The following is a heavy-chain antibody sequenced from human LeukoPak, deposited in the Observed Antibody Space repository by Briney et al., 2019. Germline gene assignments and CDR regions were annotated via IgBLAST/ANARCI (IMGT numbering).Heavy chain of an antibody. CDR1: GGSFSAYY. Sequence: SETLSLTCAVFGGSFSAYYWSWIRQPPGKGLEWIGEIKHGGSTNYNPSLKSRVTVSLDTSRNQFSLKLSSVTAADTAVYYCARVNFDWLSGAFDIWGQGTMVTVSS. CDR2: IKHGGST. V-gene: IGHV4-34*01. D-gene: IGHD3-9*01. CDR3: ARVNFDWLSGAFDI. J-gene: IGHJ3*02.